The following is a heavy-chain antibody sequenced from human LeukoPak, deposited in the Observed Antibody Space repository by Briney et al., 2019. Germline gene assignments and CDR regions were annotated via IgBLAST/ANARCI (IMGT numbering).Heavy chain of an antibody. CDR3: AKGRGRIAVAGRNYFDY. D-gene: IGHD6-19*01. V-gene: IGHV3-48*03. Sequence: PGGSLRLSCAASGLTFSSYEMNWVRQAPGKGLEWVSYISSSGSTIYYADSVKGRFTISRDNAKNSLYLQMNSLRAEDTAVYYCAKGRGRIAVAGRNYFDYWGQGTLVTVSS. CDR1: GLTFSSYE. CDR2: ISSSGSTI. J-gene: IGHJ4*02.